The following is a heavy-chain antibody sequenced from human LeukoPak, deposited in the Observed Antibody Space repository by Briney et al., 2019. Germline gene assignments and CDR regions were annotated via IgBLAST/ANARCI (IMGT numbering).Heavy chain of an antibody. J-gene: IGHJ6*02. V-gene: IGHV5-10-1*01. D-gene: IGHD2-15*01. CDR3: ARRGGSSVVGATTYYYGLDV. CDR1: GYSFTSYW. CDR2: IDPSDSYT. Sequence: GESLKISCKGSGYSFTSYWITWVRQMPGKGLEWMGRIDPSDSYTSYSPSFQGHVTIAADKSTSTAFLQWSSLEASDTAIYHCARRGGSSVVGATTYYYGLDVWGQGTTVTVSS.